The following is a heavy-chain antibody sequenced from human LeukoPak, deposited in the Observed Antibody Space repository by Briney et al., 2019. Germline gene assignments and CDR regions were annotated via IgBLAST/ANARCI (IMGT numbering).Heavy chain of an antibody. CDR2: INPSGGST. Sequence: ASVKVSCKASGYTFTSYYMHWVRQAPGQGLEWMGIINPSGGSTSYAQKFQGRVTMTRDMSTSTVYMELSSLRSEDTAVYYCARDGGGQQLEIYYYYYMDVWGKGTTVTVSS. D-gene: IGHD6-13*01. J-gene: IGHJ6*03. CDR1: GYTFTSYY. CDR3: ARDGGGQQLEIYYYYYMDV. V-gene: IGHV1-46*01.